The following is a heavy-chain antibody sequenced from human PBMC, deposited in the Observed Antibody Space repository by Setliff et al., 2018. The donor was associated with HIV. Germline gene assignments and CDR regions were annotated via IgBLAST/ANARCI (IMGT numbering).Heavy chain of an antibody. CDR3: ARDRSYPFPYWDY. CDR1: GASMTDFY. J-gene: IGHJ4*02. V-gene: IGHV4-59*12. Sequence: SETLSLTCTVSGASMTDFYWSWIRQTPGKGLEWIGQIYYNGITNYNPSLRSRVTMSVDTSKNQFSLKLSSVTAADTAVYYCARDRSYPFPYWDYWGQGTLVTVSS. CDR2: IYYNGIT. D-gene: IGHD2-8*02.